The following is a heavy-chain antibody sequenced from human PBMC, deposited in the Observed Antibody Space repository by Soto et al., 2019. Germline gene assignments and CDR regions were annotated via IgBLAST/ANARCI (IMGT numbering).Heavy chain of an antibody. CDR2: INPAGGST. CDR1: GYTFPTFY. V-gene: IGHV1-46*01. J-gene: IGHJ6*02. Sequence: ASVNVSCKASGYTFPTFYIPWVRQAPGQGLEWMGIINPAGGSTIYAQNFQGRVTMTRDTSTSTVYMQMNSLRAEDTAVYYCARSRDGYSFYFYYGMDGWGQGTTVTVSS. CDR3: ARSRDGYSFYFYYGMDG. D-gene: IGHD4-4*01.